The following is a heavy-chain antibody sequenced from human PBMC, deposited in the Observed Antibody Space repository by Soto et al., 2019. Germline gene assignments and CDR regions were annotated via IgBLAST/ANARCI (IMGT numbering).Heavy chain of an antibody. CDR1: GGSITNYY. Sequence: NPSETLSLTCTVSGGSITNYYWSWIRQLAGKGLEWIGCIYSRGSTNYNPSLQSRVTMSVDTSKNQFSLNLNSVTAADTAVYYCARGPNWNYHYYGVHAWGPGTTVTVSS. J-gene: IGHJ6*02. D-gene: IGHD2-8*01. CDR2: IYSRGST. V-gene: IGHV4-4*07. CDR3: ARGPNWNYHYYGVHA.